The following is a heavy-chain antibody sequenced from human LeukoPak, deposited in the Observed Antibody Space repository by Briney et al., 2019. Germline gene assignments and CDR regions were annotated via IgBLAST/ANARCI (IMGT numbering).Heavy chain of an antibody. J-gene: IGHJ4*02. CDR1: GFTLNSYS. D-gene: IGHD3-22*01. CDR3: ARSYDSSGYYFDY. CDR2: ISSSSTYI. Sequence: GGSLRLSCAASGFTLNSYSMNWVRQAPGKGLELVSSISSSSTYIYYADSVKGRFTISRDNAKNSLYLQMNSLRAEDTAVYYCARSYDSSGYYFDYWGQGTLVTVSS. V-gene: IGHV3-21*01.